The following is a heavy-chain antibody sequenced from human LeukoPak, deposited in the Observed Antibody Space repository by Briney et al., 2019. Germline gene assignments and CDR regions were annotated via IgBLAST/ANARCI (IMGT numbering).Heavy chain of an antibody. V-gene: IGHV4-34*01. CDR1: GGSFSGYY. CDR3: AREGSSWGYGMDV. J-gene: IGHJ6*02. D-gene: IGHD6-13*01. CDR2: INHSGST. Sequence: SETLSLTCAVYGGSFSGYYWSWIRQPPGKGLEWIGEINHSGSTNYNPSLKSRVTISVDTSKNQFSLKLSSVTAADTAVYYCAREGSSWGYGMDVWGQGTTVTVSS.